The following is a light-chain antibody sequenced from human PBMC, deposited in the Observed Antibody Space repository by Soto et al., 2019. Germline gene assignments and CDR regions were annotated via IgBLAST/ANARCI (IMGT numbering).Light chain of an antibody. J-gene: IGKJ5*01. CDR2: AAS. CDR3: QQLNRYPIT. CDR1: QGISRY. V-gene: IGKV1-9*01. Sequence: IQLTQSPSSLSASVGDRVTITCRASQGISRYLAWYQQKPGKAPKLLIYAASTLQSGVPSRFSGSGYGTDFTLDISSLQHEDFATYYCQQLNRYPITFGQGTRLEIK.